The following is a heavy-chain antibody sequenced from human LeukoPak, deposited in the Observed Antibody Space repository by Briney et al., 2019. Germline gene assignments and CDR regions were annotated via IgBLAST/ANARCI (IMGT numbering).Heavy chain of an antibody. CDR2: ISGSGGST. V-gene: IGHV3-23*01. Sequence: GGSMRLSSAASGFTFSIYAMSWVRQAPGKGLEWVSGISGSGGSTYYADSVKGRFTISRDNSRNTLYLQMNSLRAEDTAVYYCAKSHSSASNFDYWGQGTLVTVSS. D-gene: IGHD6-6*01. CDR3: AKSHSSASNFDY. J-gene: IGHJ4*02. CDR1: GFTFSIYA.